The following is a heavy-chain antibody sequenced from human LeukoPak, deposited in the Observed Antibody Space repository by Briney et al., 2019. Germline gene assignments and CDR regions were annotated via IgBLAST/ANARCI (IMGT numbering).Heavy chain of an antibody. CDR1: GFPVSRNY. Sequence: GGSLRLSCAASGFPVSRNYMAWVRQAPGKGLEWVSSISSSSSYIYYADSVKGRFTISRDNAKNSLYLQMNSLRAEDTAVYYCARSTVTTWRYYYGMDVWGQGTTVTVSS. V-gene: IGHV3-21*01. D-gene: IGHD4-11*01. CDR3: ARSTVTTWRYYYGMDV. CDR2: ISSSSSYI. J-gene: IGHJ6*02.